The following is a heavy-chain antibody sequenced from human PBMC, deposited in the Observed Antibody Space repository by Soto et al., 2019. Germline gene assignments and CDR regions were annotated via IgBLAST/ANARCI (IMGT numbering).Heavy chain of an antibody. CDR2: FYDSGST. Sequence: SETLSLTCTVSGASISSGSDYWDWIRQSPGTGLEWIGSFYDSGSTYYNPSLKSRVTISADRSKNQFSLKVNSATAADTAVYFCARRRRYVDYPYHSYYTVFRGKGTTVTGFS. CDR1: GASISSGSDY. V-gene: IGHV4-39*01. CDR3: ARRRRYVDYPYHSYYTVF. D-gene: IGHD4-17*01. J-gene: IGHJ6*03.